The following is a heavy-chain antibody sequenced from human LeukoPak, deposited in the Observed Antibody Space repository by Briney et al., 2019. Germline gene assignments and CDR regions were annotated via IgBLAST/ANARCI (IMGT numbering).Heavy chain of an antibody. J-gene: IGHJ4*02. CDR1: GFSFEDYG. D-gene: IGHD3-10*01. V-gene: IGHV3-9*01. Sequence: GGSLRLSCAASGFSFEDYGMHWVRQAPGKGLEWVAGISWDSGSIGHAVSLKGRFTISRDNAKNSLYLQMNSLTIEDTAMYYCAKFRSGSYGGYFDYWGQGILVTVSS. CDR3: AKFRSGSYGGYFDY. CDR2: ISWDSGSI.